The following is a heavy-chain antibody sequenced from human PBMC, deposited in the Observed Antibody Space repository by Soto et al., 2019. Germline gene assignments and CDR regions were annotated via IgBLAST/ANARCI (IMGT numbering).Heavy chain of an antibody. J-gene: IGHJ4*02. D-gene: IGHD3-10*01. V-gene: IGHV4-59*08. Sequence: SETLSLTCTVSGGSISSYYWSWIRQPPGKGLEWIGYIYYSGSTNYNPSLKSRVTTSVDTSKNQFSLKLSSVTAADTAVYYCARQPDLWFGELSGFDYWGQGTLVTVSS. CDR1: GGSISSYY. CDR3: ARQPDLWFGELSGFDY. CDR2: IYYSGST.